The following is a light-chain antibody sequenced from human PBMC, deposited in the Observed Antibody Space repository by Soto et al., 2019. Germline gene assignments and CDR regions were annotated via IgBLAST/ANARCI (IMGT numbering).Light chain of an antibody. V-gene: IGKV3-15*01. CDR3: QQDNNWPRT. CDR1: QSVTSN. Sequence: EIVFRQSLGTLYLYPGESATLSCRASQSVTSNYLAWFQQRPGQAPRLLIYGASTRATGIPARFSGSGSGTEFTLTISSLQSEDFAVYYCQQDNNWPRTFGQGSKV. CDR2: GAS. J-gene: IGKJ1*01.